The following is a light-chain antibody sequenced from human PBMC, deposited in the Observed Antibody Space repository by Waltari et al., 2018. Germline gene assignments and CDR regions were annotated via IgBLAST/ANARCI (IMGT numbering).Light chain of an antibody. CDR1: SSTIGRPY. CDR3: AAWDDSLSGL. CDR2: RNN. Sequence: QSVLTQPPSASGTPGQRVTISCSGSSSTIGRPYAYWYQQLPGTAPKLLIYRNNQRPSGVPDRFSGSKSGTSASLAISGLRSEDEADYYCAAWDDSLSGLFGGGTKLTVL. V-gene: IGLV1-47*01. J-gene: IGLJ2*01.